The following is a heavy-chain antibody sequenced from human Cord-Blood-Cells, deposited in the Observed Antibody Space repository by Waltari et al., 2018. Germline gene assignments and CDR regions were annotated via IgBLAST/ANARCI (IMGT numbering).Heavy chain of an antibody. CDR1: GYTFTGYY. CDR2: INPTSGGT. V-gene: IGHV1-2*06. D-gene: IGHD6-13*01. Sequence: QVQLVQSEAEVKKPGASVKVSCKASGYTFTGYYMHWVRQAPGQGLEWMGRINPTSGGTNYAQKFQGRVTMTRDTSISTAYMELSRLRSDDTAVYYCARLIAAAGTSDYWGQGTLVTVSS. J-gene: IGHJ4*02. CDR3: ARLIAAAGTSDY.